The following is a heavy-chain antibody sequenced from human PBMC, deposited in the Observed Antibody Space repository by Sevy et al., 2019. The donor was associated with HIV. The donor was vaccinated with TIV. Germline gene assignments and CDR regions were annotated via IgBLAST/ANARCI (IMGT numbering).Heavy chain of an antibody. CDR2: ISSTGNYI. CDR3: ARGSHDYGDYDRDVGFDY. V-gene: IGHV3-21*01. CDR1: GFTFSSYT. Sequence: GGSLRLSCADSGFTFSSYTMNWVRQAPGKGLEWVSSISSTGNYIYYADSLKGRFSISRDNAKNSLYIQMNSLRAEDTAVYYCARGSHDYGDYDRDVGFDYWGQGTLVTVSS. J-gene: IGHJ4*02. D-gene: IGHD4-17*01.